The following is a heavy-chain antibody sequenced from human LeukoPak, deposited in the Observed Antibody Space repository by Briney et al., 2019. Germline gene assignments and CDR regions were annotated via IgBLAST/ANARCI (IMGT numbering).Heavy chain of an antibody. CDR2: IYRGGGT. CDR3: ARDHYDGSTYYHDY. CDR1: GFTVSSNY. V-gene: IGHV3-53*01. Sequence: PGGSLRLSCAASGFTVSSNYMSWVRQAPGKGLEWVSVIYRGGGTSYADSVKGRFTISRDNSKNTMYLQMNSLRAEDTAVYYCARDHYDGSTYYHDYWGQGTLVTVSS. J-gene: IGHJ4*02. D-gene: IGHD3-22*01.